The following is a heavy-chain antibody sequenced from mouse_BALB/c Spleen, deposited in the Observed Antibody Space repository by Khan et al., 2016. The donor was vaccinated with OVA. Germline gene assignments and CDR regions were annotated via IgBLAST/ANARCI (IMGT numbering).Heavy chain of an antibody. D-gene: IGHD2-3*01. V-gene: IGHV8-12*01. CDR3: ARSRWLHPFVMDY. Sequence: QVQLKESGPGILQPSQTLSLTCSFSGFSLSSSGMGVSWIRQLSGKGLAWLAHIYWDDDKRHNSSLKSRLTVSKDNARNQVFVNITNGDTAESATYSCARSRWLHPFVMDYWGHGTSVTVSS. CDR1: GFSLSSSGMG. CDR2: IYWDDDK. J-gene: IGHJ4*01.